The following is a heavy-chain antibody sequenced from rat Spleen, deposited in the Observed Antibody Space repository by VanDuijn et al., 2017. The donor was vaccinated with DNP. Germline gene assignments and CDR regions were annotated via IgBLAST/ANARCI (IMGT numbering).Heavy chain of an antibody. J-gene: IGHJ3*01. Sequence: QVQLKESGPGLVQPSQTLSLTCTVAGFSLTSNNVHWVRQPPGKGLEWMSSISSGGDTYYNPSLKSRLSISRDTSKSQVFLKMNSPQIEDTAMYFCAKSRGIPNWFAYWGQGTLVTVSS. V-gene: IGHV2-6*01. CDR3: AKSRGIPNWFAY. CDR2: ISSGGDT. CDR1: GFSLTSNN. D-gene: IGHD1-11*01.